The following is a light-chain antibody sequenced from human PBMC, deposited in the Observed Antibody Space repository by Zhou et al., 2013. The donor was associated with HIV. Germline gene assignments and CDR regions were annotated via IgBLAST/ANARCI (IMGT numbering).Light chain of an antibody. CDR1: QDISSW. J-gene: IGKJ1*01. Sequence: DIQMTQSPSSVSASVGDRVTITCRASQDISSWLAWYQQKPGKAPKLLIYTASVLQSGVPPRFSGSGSGTDFIFTISSLQPEDFATYYCLQHNSIPQTFGQGTKVEIK. CDR2: TAS. V-gene: IGKV1-12*01. CDR3: LQHNSIPQT.